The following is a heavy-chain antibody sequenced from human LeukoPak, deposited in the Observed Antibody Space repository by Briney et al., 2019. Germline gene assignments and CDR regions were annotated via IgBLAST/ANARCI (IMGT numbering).Heavy chain of an antibody. J-gene: IGHJ4*02. Sequence: SETLSLTCAVYGGSFSGYYWSWIRQPPGKELEWIGEINHSGSTNYNPSLKSRVTISVDTSKNQFSLKLSSVTAADTAVYYCARGDGYFDYWGQGTLVTVSS. D-gene: IGHD5-24*01. CDR3: ARGDGYFDY. V-gene: IGHV4-34*01. CDR2: INHSGST. CDR1: GGSFSGYY.